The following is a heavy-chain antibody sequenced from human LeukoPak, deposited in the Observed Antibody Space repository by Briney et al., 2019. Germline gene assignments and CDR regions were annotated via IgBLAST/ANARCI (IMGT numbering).Heavy chain of an antibody. CDR3: AKRYCSSTSCYSNY. V-gene: IGHV3-23*01. D-gene: IGHD2-2*02. J-gene: IGHJ4*02. CDR1: GFTFSSYA. CDR2: ISGSGGST. Sequence: GGSLRLSCVASGFTFSSYAMSWVRQAPGKGLEWVSAISGSGGSTYYADSVKGRSTISRDNSKNTLYLQMNSLRAEDTAVYYCAKRYCSSTSCYSNYWGQGTLVTVSS.